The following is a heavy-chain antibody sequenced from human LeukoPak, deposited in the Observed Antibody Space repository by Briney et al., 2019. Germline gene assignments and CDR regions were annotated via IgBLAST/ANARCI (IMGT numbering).Heavy chain of an antibody. J-gene: IGHJ3*02. CDR3: ARDTYDILTGYYKWAFDI. Sequence: GGSLRLSCAASGFTFSSYTMNWVRQAPGKGLEWVSSISSSSSYIYYADSVKGRFTISRDNAKDSLYLQMNSLRAEDTAVYYCARDTYDILTGYYKWAFDIWGQGTMVTVSS. CDR2: ISSSSSYI. D-gene: IGHD3-9*01. CDR1: GFTFSSYT. V-gene: IGHV3-21*06.